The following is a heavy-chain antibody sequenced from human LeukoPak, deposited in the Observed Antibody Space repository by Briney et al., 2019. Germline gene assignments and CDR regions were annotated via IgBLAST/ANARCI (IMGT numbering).Heavy chain of an antibody. V-gene: IGHV3-21*01. CDR2: ISSTSGYI. CDR1: GFTFSSYS. D-gene: IGHD3-9*01. Sequence: GGSLTLSCAASGFTFSSYSMNWVRQAPGKGLEWVSSISSTSGYIYYADSVKARFTISRDNAKNSLYLQMSSLRAEDTAMYYCARDILTGYANPFDYWGQGTLVTVSS. CDR3: ARDILTGYANPFDY. J-gene: IGHJ4*02.